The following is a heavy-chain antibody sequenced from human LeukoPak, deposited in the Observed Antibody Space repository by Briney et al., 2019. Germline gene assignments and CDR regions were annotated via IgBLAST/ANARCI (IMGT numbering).Heavy chain of an antibody. CDR2: INHSGST. D-gene: IGHD3/OR15-3a*01. CDR1: GGSFSGYY. CDR3: ARGRFGRVGAKFFQH. Sequence: SETLSLTCAVYGGSFSGYYWSWIRQPPGKGLEWIGEINHSGSTNYNPSLKSRVTISVDTSKNQFSLKLSSVTAADTAVYYCARGRFGRVGAKFFQHWGQGTLVTVSS. V-gene: IGHV4-34*01. J-gene: IGHJ1*01.